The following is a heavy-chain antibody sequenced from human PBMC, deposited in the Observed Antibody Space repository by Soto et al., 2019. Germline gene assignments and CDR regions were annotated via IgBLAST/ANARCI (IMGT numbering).Heavy chain of an antibody. J-gene: IGHJ3*02. CDR2: LYFNESA. V-gene: IGHV4-59*01. Sequence: SETLSLTSSVSGGSISSYFLHWIRQAPGKGLEWIGYLYFNESANYNPSLNSRVAISLDTSKSLFSLKLNSVTAADTAMYYSARDHKEAFDIGGKGTLVTVSS. CDR3: ARDHKEAFDI. CDR1: GGSISSYF.